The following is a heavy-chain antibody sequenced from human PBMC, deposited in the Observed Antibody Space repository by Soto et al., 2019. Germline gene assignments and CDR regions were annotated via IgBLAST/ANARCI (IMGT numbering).Heavy chain of an antibody. CDR3: AKAAVAATTYYYYYGMDV. V-gene: IGHV3-43*01. CDR1: GFTFDDYT. Sequence: GGSLRLSCAASGFTFDDYTMHWVRRAPGKGLEWVSLISWDGGSTYYADSVKGRFTISRDNSKNSLYLQMNSLRTEDTALYYCAKAAVAATTYYYYYGMDVWGQGTTVTVSS. J-gene: IGHJ6*02. D-gene: IGHD2-15*01. CDR2: ISWDGGST.